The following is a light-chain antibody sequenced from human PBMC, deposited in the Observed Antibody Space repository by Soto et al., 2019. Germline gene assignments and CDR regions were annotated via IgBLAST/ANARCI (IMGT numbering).Light chain of an antibody. CDR3: QQYGGSPLWT. CDR2: GAS. CDR1: QSVSSSY. J-gene: IGKJ1*01. Sequence: EIVLTQSPGTLSLSPGDRATLSCRASQSVSSSYLAWYQQKPGQAPWLLIYGASSRATGIPDRFSGSGSGTDFTLIISRPEPEDFAVYYCQQYGGSPLWTFGQGTKVEIK. V-gene: IGKV3-20*01.